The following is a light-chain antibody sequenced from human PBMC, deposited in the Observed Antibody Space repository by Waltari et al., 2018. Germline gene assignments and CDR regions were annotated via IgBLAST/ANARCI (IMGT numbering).Light chain of an antibody. CDR2: GAS. Sequence: EIVLTQSPAPPSVSPGERATLSCRASQSVSSTLAWYQHKPGHPPRPLIYGASTRATGIPARFNGSGSGTEFTLTISSLQSEDFAVYYCQQYNSWPPRYTFGQGTNLESK. V-gene: IGKV3-15*01. CDR1: QSVSST. CDR3: QQYNSWPPRYT. J-gene: IGKJ2*01.